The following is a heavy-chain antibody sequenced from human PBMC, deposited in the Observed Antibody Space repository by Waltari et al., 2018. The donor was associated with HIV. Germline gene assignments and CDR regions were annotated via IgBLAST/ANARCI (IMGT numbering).Heavy chain of an antibody. CDR3: ARGPGRSLDY. Sequence: QVQLVQSGSELKNPGASVKVSCKPSGYIFTTYAINWVRQAPGQGLEWMGWINTKTGNPTYAQAFTGRFVFSLDTSVTTAYLQISSLRPEDTAVYYCARGPGRSLDYWGQGTLVTVSS. CDR2: INTKTGNP. V-gene: IGHV7-4-1*02. D-gene: IGHD3-16*02. J-gene: IGHJ4*02. CDR1: GYIFTTYA.